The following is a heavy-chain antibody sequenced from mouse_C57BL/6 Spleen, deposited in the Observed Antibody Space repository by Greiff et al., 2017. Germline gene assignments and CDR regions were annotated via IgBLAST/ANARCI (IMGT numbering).Heavy chain of an antibody. CDR1: GYTFTDYE. Sequence: QVQLKESGAELVRPGASVTLSCKASGYTFTDYEMHWVKQTPVHGLEWIGAIDPETGGTAYNQKFKVKAILTADKSSSTAYMELRSLTSEDSAVYYCTRWLFDYWGQGTTLTVSA. CDR3: TRWLFDY. CDR2: IDPETGGT. J-gene: IGHJ2*01. V-gene: IGHV1-15*01.